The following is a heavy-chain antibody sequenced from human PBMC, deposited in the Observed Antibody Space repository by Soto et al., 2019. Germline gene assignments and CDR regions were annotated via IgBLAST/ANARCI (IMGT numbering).Heavy chain of an antibody. Sequence: QVQLVESGGGVVQPGRSLRLSCAASGFTFSSYGMHWVRQAPGKGLEWVAVIWYDGSNKYYADSVKGRFTISRDNSKNTLYLQMNSLRAGDTAVYYGARVGSSVDWSFDLWGRGTLVTVSS. J-gene: IGHJ2*01. V-gene: IGHV3-33*01. CDR1: GFTFSSYG. D-gene: IGHD6-19*01. CDR2: IWYDGSNK. CDR3: ARVGSSVDWSFDL.